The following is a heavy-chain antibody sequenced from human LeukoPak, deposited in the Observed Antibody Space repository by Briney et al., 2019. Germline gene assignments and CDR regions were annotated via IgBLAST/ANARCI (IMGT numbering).Heavy chain of an antibody. J-gene: IGHJ4*02. V-gene: IGHV1-2*02. CDR1: GYTFSGYY. Sequence: GASVKVSCKASGYTFSGYYMHWVRQAPGQGLEWLGWINSNSGATNYAQKFQGRVTMTRDTSISTAYMELSRLRSDDTAVYYCATIHYNWNKYYFDYWGQGTLVTVSS. D-gene: IGHD1/OR15-1a*01. CDR2: INSNSGAT. CDR3: ATIHYNWNKYYFDY.